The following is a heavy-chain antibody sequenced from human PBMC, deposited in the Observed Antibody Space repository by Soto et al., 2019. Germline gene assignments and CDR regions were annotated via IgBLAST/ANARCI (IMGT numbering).Heavy chain of an antibody. CDR2: IYYSGST. J-gene: IGHJ4*02. CDR3: ARDRGYSYGCFDY. D-gene: IGHD5-18*01. V-gene: IGHV4-31*03. CDR1: GGSISSGGYY. Sequence: TLSLTGTVSGGSISSGGYYWSWIRQHPGKGLEWIGYIYYSGSTYYNPSLKSRVTISVDTSKNQFSLKLSSVTTADTAVYYCARDRGYSYGCFDYWGQGTLVTVSS.